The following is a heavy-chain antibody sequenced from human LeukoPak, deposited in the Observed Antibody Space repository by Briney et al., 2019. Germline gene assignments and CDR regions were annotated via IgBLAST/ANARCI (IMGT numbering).Heavy chain of an antibody. CDR2: ISSSSSYI. CDR1: GFTFSSCT. CDR3: ARQGVGYDEPIDY. V-gene: IGHV3-21*01. D-gene: IGHD5-12*01. J-gene: IGHJ4*02. Sequence: GRSLRLSCAASGFTFSSCTMNWVRQAPGKGLEWVSSISSSSSYIYYADSVKGRFTISRDNAKKSLYLQMNSLRAEDTAVYYCARQGVGYDEPIDYWGQGTLVTVSS.